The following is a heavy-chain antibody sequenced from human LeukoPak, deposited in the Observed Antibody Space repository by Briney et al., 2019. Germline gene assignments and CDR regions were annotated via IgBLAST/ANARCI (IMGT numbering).Heavy chain of an antibody. CDR2: IYYSGST. CDR3: ARASSVYYDKRGLFDY. V-gene: IGHV4-39*07. Sequence: SETLSLTCTVSGGSISSSSYYWGWIRQPPGKGLEWIGSIYYSGSTYYNPSPKSRVTISVDTSKNQFSLKLSSVTAADTAVYYCARASSVYYDKRGLFDYWGQGTLVTVSS. J-gene: IGHJ4*02. CDR1: GGSISSSSYY. D-gene: IGHD3-22*01.